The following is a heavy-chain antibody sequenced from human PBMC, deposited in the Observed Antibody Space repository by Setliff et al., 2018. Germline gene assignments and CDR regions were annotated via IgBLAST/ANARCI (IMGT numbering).Heavy chain of an antibody. CDR2: IIPILGIA. Sequence: SVKVSCKASGGTFSSYAISWVRQAPGQGLEWMGGIIPILGIANYAQKFQGRVTITADESTSTAYMELSSLRSEDTAVYYCASLSGGELWSHYGMNVWGQGTTVTVSS. D-gene: IGHD5-18*01. CDR3: ASLSGGELWSHYGMNV. V-gene: IGHV1-69*10. J-gene: IGHJ6*02. CDR1: GGTFSSYA.